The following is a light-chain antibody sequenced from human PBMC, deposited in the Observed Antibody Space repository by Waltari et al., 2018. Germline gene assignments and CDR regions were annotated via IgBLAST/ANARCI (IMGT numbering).Light chain of an antibody. CDR1: QGISNS. V-gene: IGKV1-NL1*01. CDR2: AAS. Sequence: DIPISQPPSALSESVGDTVNITCRASQGISNSLAWYQQKPGEAPKLLLSAASRLESGVPSRFSGSGSGTDYTLTISRLQPEDLATYFCQLYYGDSLTFGGGTKVEIK. J-gene: IGKJ4*01. CDR3: QLYYGDSLT.